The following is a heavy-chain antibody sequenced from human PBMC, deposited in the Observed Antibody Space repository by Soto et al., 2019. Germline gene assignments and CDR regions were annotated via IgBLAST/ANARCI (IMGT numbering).Heavy chain of an antibody. Sequence: SETLSLTCTVSGGSISSSSYYWGWIRQPPGKGLEWIGSIYYSGSTYYNPSLKSRVTISVDTSKNQFSLKLSSVTAADTAVYYCARQTIAAAAGRDYFDYWGQGTLVTVSS. D-gene: IGHD6-13*01. CDR2: IYYSGST. CDR1: GGSISSSSYY. V-gene: IGHV4-39*01. J-gene: IGHJ4*02. CDR3: ARQTIAAAAGRDYFDY.